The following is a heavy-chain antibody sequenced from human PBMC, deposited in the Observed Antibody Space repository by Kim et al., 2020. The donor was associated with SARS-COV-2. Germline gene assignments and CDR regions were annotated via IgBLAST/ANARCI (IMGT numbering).Heavy chain of an antibody. D-gene: IGHD6-13*01. V-gene: IGHV6-1*01. Sequence: WYTDYAVSVNSRTTINPDTPKNQFSLQLNSVTPEDTAVYYCARGGWYSTWYWGQGTLVTVSS. J-gene: IGHJ4*02. CDR2: WYT. CDR3: ARGGWYSTWY.